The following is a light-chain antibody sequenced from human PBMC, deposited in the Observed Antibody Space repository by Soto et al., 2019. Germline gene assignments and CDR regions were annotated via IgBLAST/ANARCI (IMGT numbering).Light chain of an antibody. V-gene: IGKV1D-12*01. CDR1: QDIVAY. Sequence: DIQVTQSPSSVSASVGDRVTITCRASQDIVAYLAWYQHKPGRAPELLIRAASTLQSGVPSRFSGSGSGTDFTLTINSLQPEDFATYYCQQAYSFPITFGQWTRLDI. CDR2: AAS. CDR3: QQAYSFPIT. J-gene: IGKJ5*01.